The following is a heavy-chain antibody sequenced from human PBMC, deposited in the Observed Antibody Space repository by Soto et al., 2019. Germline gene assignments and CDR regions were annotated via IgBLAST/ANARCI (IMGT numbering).Heavy chain of an antibody. CDR3: ARGPTDSYPGSRILDF. D-gene: IGHD3-10*01. V-gene: IGHV3-23*01. CDR1: GLTLGSRA. J-gene: IGHJ4*02. Sequence: VGSLRLSCAASGLTLGSRAMTWVRQAPGEGLQWVSTITDTGGDAKYADSVWGRFVISRDNSKKTLYLQMTSLTAEDSAMYYCARGPTDSYPGSRILDFWGRGTMVTVSS. CDR2: ITDTGGDA.